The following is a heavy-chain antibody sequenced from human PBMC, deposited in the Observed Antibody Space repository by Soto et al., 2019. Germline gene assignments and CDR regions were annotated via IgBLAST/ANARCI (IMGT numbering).Heavy chain of an antibody. CDR1: GFTFSSYA. V-gene: IGHV3-30-3*01. CDR2: ISYDGSNK. CDR3: ARDSIDSSGYYYGY. Sequence: QVQLVESGGGVVQPGRSLRLSCAASGFTFSSYAMHWVRQAPGKGLEWVAVISYDGSNKYYAVSVKGRFTISRDNSKNTLYLQLNSLRAEDTAVYYCARDSIDSSGYYYGYWGQGTLVTVSS. D-gene: IGHD3-22*01. J-gene: IGHJ4*02.